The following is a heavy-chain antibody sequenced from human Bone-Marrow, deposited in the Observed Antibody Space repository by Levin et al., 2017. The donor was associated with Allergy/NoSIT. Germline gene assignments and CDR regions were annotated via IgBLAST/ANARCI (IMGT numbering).Heavy chain of an antibody. Sequence: GESLKISCAASGFTFDTFTMSWVRQAPGKGLEWVSSISSTSTFIYYADSLKGRFTISRDNAKTSLSLQMDGLRVEDTAMYYCALSTRGDFDYWGQGTLVTVSS. D-gene: IGHD7-27*01. V-gene: IGHV3-21*01. J-gene: IGHJ4*02. CDR1: GFTFDTFT. CDR3: ALSTRGDFDY. CDR2: ISSTSTFI.